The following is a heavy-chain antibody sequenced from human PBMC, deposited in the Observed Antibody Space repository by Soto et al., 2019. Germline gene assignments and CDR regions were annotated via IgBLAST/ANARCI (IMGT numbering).Heavy chain of an antibody. Sequence: EVQLAESGGALVQPGGSLTLSCAASGFTLSAYWMSWVRQAPGKGLEWVASIKEDGSEKFYVDSVKGRFTISRDNAKNSLYLQMNSLGADDTAVYYCTRDDPRMHDYWGQGTLVTVSS. V-gene: IGHV3-7*01. J-gene: IGHJ4*02. CDR3: TRDDPRMHDY. CDR2: IKEDGSEK. CDR1: GFTLSAYW.